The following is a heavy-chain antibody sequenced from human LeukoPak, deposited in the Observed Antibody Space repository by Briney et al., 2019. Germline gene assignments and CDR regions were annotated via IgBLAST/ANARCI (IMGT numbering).Heavy chain of an antibody. Sequence: GGSLRLSCAASGFTFSSYWVTWVRQAPGKGLEWVANIKQDGSEKYYVDSVKGRFTISRDNTKNSLYLQMSSLRAEDTAVYYCARYSYSHGYFDYWGQGTLVTVSS. CDR2: IKQDGSEK. CDR3: ARYSYSHGYFDY. J-gene: IGHJ4*02. V-gene: IGHV3-7*01. CDR1: GFTFSSYW. D-gene: IGHD5-18*01.